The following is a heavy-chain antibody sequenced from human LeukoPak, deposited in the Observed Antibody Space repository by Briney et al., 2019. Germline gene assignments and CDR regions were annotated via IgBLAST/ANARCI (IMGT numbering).Heavy chain of an antibody. CDR2: INPNSGGT. V-gene: IGHV1-2*02. J-gene: IGHJ3*02. CDR3: ARGYSYGHHDAFDI. CDR1: GYTFTGYY. D-gene: IGHD5-18*01. Sequence: ASVKVSCKASGYTFTGYYMHWVRQAPGQGLEWMGWINPNSGGTNYAQKFQGRVTMTRDTSISTAYMELSRLRSDDTAVYYCARGYSYGHHDAFDIWGQGTMVTVSS.